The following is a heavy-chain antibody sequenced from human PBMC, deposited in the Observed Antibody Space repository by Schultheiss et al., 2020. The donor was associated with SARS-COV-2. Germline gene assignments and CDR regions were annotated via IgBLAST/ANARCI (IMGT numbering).Heavy chain of an antibody. CDR2: VSYDGGEK. CDR3: ARVEEGGSGDFDY. J-gene: IGHJ4*02. Sequence: GGSLRLSCAASGFTFSTYAIHWVRQAPGKGLEWVAFVSYDGGEKYYAESVKGRFTISRDNSKNTLYLQLNSLRADDTAVYYCARVEEGGSGDFDYWGQGTLVTVSS. V-gene: IGHV3-30*04. CDR1: GFTFSTYA. D-gene: IGHD3-3*01.